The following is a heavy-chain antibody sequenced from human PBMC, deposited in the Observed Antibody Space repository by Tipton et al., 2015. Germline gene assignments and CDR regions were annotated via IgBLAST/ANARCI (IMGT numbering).Heavy chain of an antibody. D-gene: IGHD6-6*01. CDR2: INESGST. J-gene: IGHJ4*02. CDR3: AREAYSSSGLIFDY. CDR1: GGSFSGYY. V-gene: IGHV4-34*01. Sequence: TLSLTCAVYGGSFSGYYWSWIRQPPGKGLEWIGEINESGSTNYTSYLKNRVTVSVDTSLNHLSLYLTSVTAADTAVYYCAREAYSSSGLIFDYWGQGTLVTVSS.